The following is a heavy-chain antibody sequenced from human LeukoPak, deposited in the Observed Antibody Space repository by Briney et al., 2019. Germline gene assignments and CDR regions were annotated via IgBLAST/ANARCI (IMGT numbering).Heavy chain of an antibody. V-gene: IGHV1-69*13. CDR1: GYTFTSYG. Sequence: GASVKVSCKASGYTFTSYGISWVRQAPGQGLEWMGGIIPIFGTANYAQKFQGRVTITADESTSTAYMELSSLRSEDTAVYYCAISYCSSTSCSGDYWGQGTLVTVSS. D-gene: IGHD2-2*01. CDR3: AISYCSSTSCSGDY. J-gene: IGHJ4*02. CDR2: IIPIFGTA.